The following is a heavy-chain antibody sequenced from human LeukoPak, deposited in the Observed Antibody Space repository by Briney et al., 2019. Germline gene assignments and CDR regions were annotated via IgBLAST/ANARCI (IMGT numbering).Heavy chain of an antibody. Sequence: GGSLRLSCAASGFTFSSYWMSWVRQAPGKGLEWVANIKQDGSEKYYVDSVKGRFTISRDNAKNSLYLQMNSLRAEDTAVYYCARDLLEWLLFFDYWGPGTLVTVSS. CDR3: ARDLLEWLLFFDY. J-gene: IGHJ4*02. V-gene: IGHV3-7*05. CDR1: GFTFSSYW. D-gene: IGHD3-3*01. CDR2: IKQDGSEK.